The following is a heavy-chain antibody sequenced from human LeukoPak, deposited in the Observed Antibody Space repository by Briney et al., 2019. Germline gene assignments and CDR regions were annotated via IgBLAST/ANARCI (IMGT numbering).Heavy chain of an antibody. D-gene: IGHD2/OR15-2a*01. V-gene: IGHV3-23*01. CDR3: AKAGNIRFDY. CDR2: ISGRDGST. CDR1: GFTFSGYG. J-gene: IGHJ4*02. Sequence: GGSLRLSCAASGFTFSGYGMSWVRQAPGKGLECVSSISGRDGSTYYADSVKGRFTISRDNSKNTLYLQMNSLRAGDTAIYYCAKAGNIRFDYWGQGTLVTVSS.